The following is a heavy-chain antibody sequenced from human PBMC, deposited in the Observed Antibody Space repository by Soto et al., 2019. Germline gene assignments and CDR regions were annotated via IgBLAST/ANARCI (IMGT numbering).Heavy chain of an antibody. V-gene: IGHV1-69*13. CDR1: GGTFSSYA. CDR2: IIPIFGTA. D-gene: IGHD4-4*01. J-gene: IGHJ6*02. CDR3: ASGLTSYSNPLGYYYYGMDV. Sequence: GASVKVSCKASGGTFSSYAISWVRQAPGQGLEWMGGIIPIFGTANYAQKFQGRVTITADESTSTAYMELSSLRSEDTAVYYCASGLTSYSNPLGYYYYGMDVWGQGTTVTVSS.